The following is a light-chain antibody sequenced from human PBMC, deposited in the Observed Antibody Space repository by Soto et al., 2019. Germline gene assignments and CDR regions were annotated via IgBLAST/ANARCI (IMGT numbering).Light chain of an antibody. Sequence: QSVLTHPASVSWSPGQAITISCTGTISDFVVYNYVSWYQQHPGKAPKLMIYGVSNRPSGVSNRFSGSKSGNTASLTISGLQADDEADYYCSSHTISSALKVFGTGTKVTVL. CDR3: SSHTISSALKV. CDR1: ISDFVVYNY. V-gene: IGLV2-14*01. J-gene: IGLJ1*01. CDR2: GVS.